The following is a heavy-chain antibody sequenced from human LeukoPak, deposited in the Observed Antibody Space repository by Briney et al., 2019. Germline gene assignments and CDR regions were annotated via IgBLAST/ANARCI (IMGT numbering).Heavy chain of an antibody. J-gene: IGHJ5*02. Sequence: KPSETLSLTCAVSGYSISSGYYWGWIRQPPGKGLEWIGSIYHSGSTYYNPSLKSRVTISVDTSKNQFSLKLSSVTAADTAVYYCARDLRFLEWSLSSFDPWGQGTLVTVSS. V-gene: IGHV4-38-2*02. CDR3: ARDLRFLEWSLSSFDP. D-gene: IGHD3-3*01. CDR1: GYSISSGYY. CDR2: IYHSGST.